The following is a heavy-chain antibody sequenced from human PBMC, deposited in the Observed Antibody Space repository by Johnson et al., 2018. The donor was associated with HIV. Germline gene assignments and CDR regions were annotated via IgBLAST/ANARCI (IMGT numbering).Heavy chain of an antibody. CDR1: GFTFDDYA. CDR2: INWNGGST. J-gene: IGHJ3*02. V-gene: IGHV3-20*04. D-gene: IGHD2-21*02. Sequence: VQLVESGGGLVQPGRSLRLSCAASGFTFDDYAMHWVRQAPGKGLEWVSGINWNGGSTGYADSVKGRFTISRDNAKNSLYLQMNSLRAEDTAVYYCARDRNCGGDCDAFDIWGQGTMVTVSS. CDR3: ARDRNCGGDCDAFDI.